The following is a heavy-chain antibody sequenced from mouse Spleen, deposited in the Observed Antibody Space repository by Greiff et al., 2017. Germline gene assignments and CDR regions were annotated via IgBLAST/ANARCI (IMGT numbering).Heavy chain of an antibody. J-gene: IGHJ3*01. V-gene: IGHV1-69*01. CDR1: GYTFTSYW. D-gene: IGHD1-3*01. CDR2: IDPSDSYT. Sequence: QVQLQQPGAELVMPGASVKLSCKASGYTFTSYWMHWVKQRPGQGLEWIGEIDPSDSYTYYNQKFKGKATLTVDKSSSTAYMQLSSLTSEDSAVYDCARLSGLFAYWGQGTLVTVSA. CDR3: ARLSGLFAY.